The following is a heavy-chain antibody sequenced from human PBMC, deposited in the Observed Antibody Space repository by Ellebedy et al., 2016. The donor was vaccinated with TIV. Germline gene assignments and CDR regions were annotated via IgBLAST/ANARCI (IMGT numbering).Heavy chain of an antibody. J-gene: IGHJ6*02. V-gene: IGHV1-69*13. CDR3: ARSGVQSTYKSRIVGATKGYYYGMDV. CDR1: GGTFSSYA. D-gene: IGHD1-26*01. Sequence: AASVKVSCKASGGTFSSYAISWVRQAPGQGLEWMGGIIPIFGTANYAQKFQGRVTITADESTSTAYMELSSLRSEDTAVYYCARSGVQSTYKSRIVGATKGYYYGMDVWGQGTTVTVSS. CDR2: IIPIFGTA.